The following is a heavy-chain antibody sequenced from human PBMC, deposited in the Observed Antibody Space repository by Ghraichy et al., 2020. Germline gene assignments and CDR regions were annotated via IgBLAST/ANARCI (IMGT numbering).Heavy chain of an antibody. CDR3: ASYYYGSGRYYYYGMDV. V-gene: IGHV4-34*01. CDR1: GGSFSGYY. CDR2: INHSGST. Sequence: SETLSLTCAVYGGSFSGYYWSWIRQPPGKGLEWIGEINHSGSTNYNPSLKSRVTISVDTSKNQFSLKLSSVTAADTAVYYCASYYYGSGRYYYYGMDVWGQGTTVTVSS. D-gene: IGHD3-10*01. J-gene: IGHJ6*02.